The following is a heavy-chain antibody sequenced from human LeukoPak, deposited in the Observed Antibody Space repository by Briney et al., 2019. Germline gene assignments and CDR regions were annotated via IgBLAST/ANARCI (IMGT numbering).Heavy chain of an antibody. D-gene: IGHD3-16*02. Sequence: ASVKVSCKASGYTFTGYYMHWVRQAPRQGLEWMGWINPKSGGTNYAQKFQGRVTMTRDTSISTAYMELSRLTSDDTAMYYCARDKLGLGELSLYDEWGQGTQVTVSS. J-gene: IGHJ4*02. CDR1: GYTFTGYY. CDR2: INPKSGGT. CDR3: ARDKLGLGELSLYDE. V-gene: IGHV1-2*02.